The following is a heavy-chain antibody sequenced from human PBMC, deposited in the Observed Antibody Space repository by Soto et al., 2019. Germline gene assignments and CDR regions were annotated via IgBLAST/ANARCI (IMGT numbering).Heavy chain of an antibody. Sequence: GGSLRLSCAASGFTFSSYGMHWVRQAPGKGLEWGAVIWYDGSNKYYADSVKGRFTISRDNSKNTLYLQMNSLRAEDTAVYYCASLDCSSTSCSDVWGKGTTVTVSS. CDR2: IWYDGSNK. CDR3: ASLDCSSTSCSDV. J-gene: IGHJ6*04. V-gene: IGHV3-33*01. CDR1: GFTFSSYG. D-gene: IGHD2-2*01.